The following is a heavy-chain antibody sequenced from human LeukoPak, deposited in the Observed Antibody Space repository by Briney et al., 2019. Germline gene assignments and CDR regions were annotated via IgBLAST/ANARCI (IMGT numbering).Heavy chain of an antibody. CDR3: ATKQWLAPPPDS. D-gene: IGHD6-19*01. CDR2: INTDGTVT. Sequence: GGSLRLSCAASGFTFSRYWMLWVRQAPGKGLESVSRINTDGTVTTYADSVKGRFTVSRDNADNTMFLQMNSVRDEDTAVYYCATKQWLAPPPDSWGQGTPVTISS. J-gene: IGHJ4*02. V-gene: IGHV3-74*01. CDR1: GFTFSRYW.